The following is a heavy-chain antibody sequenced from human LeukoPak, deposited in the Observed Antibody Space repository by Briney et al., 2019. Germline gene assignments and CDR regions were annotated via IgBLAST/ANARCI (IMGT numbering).Heavy chain of an antibody. Sequence: PSETLSLTCTVSGGSISSYYWSWIRQPPGKGLEWIGYIYYSGSTNYNPSLKSRATISVDTSKNQFSLKLSSVTAADTAVYYCARHNDTPYYYDSPDAFDIWGQGTMVAVSS. CDR3: ARHNDTPYYYDSPDAFDI. CDR1: GGSISSYY. D-gene: IGHD3-22*01. V-gene: IGHV4-59*08. CDR2: IYYSGST. J-gene: IGHJ3*02.